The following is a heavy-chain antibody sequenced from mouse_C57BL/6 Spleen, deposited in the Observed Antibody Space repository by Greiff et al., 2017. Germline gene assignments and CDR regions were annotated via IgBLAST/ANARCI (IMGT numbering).Heavy chain of an antibody. Sequence: QVQLQQPGAELVKPGASVKMSCKASGYTFTSYWITWVKQRPGQGLAWIGDIYPGSGSTNYNEKFKSKATLTVDTSSSTAYMQLSSLTSEDSAVYYCATYSNYEGYYAMDYWGQGTSVTVSS. V-gene: IGHV1-55*01. CDR3: ATYSNYEGYYAMDY. CDR1: GYTFTSYW. J-gene: IGHJ4*01. CDR2: IYPGSGST. D-gene: IGHD2-5*01.